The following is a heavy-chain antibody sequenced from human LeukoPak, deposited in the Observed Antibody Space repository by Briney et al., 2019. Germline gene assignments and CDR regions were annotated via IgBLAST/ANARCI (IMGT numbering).Heavy chain of an antibody. V-gene: IGHV4-59*01. CDR1: GGSISSYY. CDR3: ARNSAIVGATYDAFDI. Sequence: PSETLSLTCTVSGGSISSYYWSWIRQPPGTGLEWIGYIYYSGSTNYNPSLKSRVTISVDTSKNQFSLKLSSVTAADTAVYYCARNSAIVGATYDAFDIWGQGTMVTVSS. D-gene: IGHD1-26*01. CDR2: IYYSGST. J-gene: IGHJ3*02.